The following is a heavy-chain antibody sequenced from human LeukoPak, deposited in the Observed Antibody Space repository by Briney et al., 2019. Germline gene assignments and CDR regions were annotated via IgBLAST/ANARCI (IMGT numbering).Heavy chain of an antibody. V-gene: IGHV3-33*03. CDR1: GFTFSSYG. CDR3: ARGGGLDV. D-gene: IGHD3-16*01. J-gene: IGHJ6*02. Sequence: GGSLRLSCAASGFTFSSYGMHWVRQAPGKGLEWVAVIWYDGSNKYYADSVKGRFTISRDNAKNSLYLQMSNLRAEDTAVYFCARGGGLDVWGQGATVTVSS. CDR2: IWYDGSNK.